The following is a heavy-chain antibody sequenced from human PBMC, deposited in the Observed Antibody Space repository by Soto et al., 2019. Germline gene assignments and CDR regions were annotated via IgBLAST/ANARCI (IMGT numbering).Heavy chain of an antibody. D-gene: IGHD2-21*01. CDR2: IFHTGST. J-gene: IGHJ4*02. Sequence: SETLSLTCAVSNYSISSGYYWGWIRQPPEKGLEYIGSIFHTGSTYYNPSLKSRVIISVDTSKNQFSLGLNSVTAADTAVYFCARVEGEKFFAHWGQGTLLTV. V-gene: IGHV4-38-2*01. CDR1: NYSISSGYY. CDR3: ARVEGEKFFAH.